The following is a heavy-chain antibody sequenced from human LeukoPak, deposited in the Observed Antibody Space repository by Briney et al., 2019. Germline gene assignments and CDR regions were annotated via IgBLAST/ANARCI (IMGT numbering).Heavy chain of an antibody. CDR2: IYTGGTT. CDR3: ARDTATTGGGLDS. CDR1: GFSVGGTH. Sequence: GGSLRLSCAISGFSVGGTHMSWVRQAPAKGLEWVSSIYTGGTTYYADSVQGRFTVSRDNSKNILYLHMNNLRAEDTAVYYCARDTATTGGGLDSWGQGTLVTVSS. V-gene: IGHV3-53*01. J-gene: IGHJ4*02. D-gene: IGHD1-1*01.